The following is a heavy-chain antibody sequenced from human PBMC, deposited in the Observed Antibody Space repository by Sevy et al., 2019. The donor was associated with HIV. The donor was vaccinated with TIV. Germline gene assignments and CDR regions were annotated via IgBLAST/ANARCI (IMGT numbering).Heavy chain of an antibody. J-gene: IGHJ4*02. CDR1: GFTFSTYN. CDR3: ARDRTYGSFIDY. D-gene: IGHD3-10*01. V-gene: IGHV3-21*01. CDR2: IWSSRSYI. Sequence: GGSLRLSCAASGFTFSTYNMNWVHQAPGKGLEWVSSIWSSRSYIYYADSVKGRFTISRDNAKNSLYLQMNSLKVEDTAVYYCARDRTYGSFIDYWGQGTLVTVSS.